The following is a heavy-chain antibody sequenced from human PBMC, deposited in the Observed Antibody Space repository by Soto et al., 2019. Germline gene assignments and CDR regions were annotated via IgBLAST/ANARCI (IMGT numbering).Heavy chain of an antibody. Sequence: SETLSLTCTVSGGSISSGGYYWSWIRQPPGKGLEWIGYIYYSGSTNYNPSLKSRVTISVDTSKNQFSLKLSSVTAADTAVYYCARGGSPSVTPFQPWGQGTLVTVSS. CDR2: IYYSGST. CDR1: GGSISSGGYY. CDR3: ARGGSPSVTPFQP. V-gene: IGHV4-61*08. D-gene: IGHD5-18*01. J-gene: IGHJ4*02.